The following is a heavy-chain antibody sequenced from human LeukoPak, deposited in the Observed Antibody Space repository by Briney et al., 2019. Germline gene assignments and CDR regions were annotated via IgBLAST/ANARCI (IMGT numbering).Heavy chain of an antibody. J-gene: IGHJ3*02. V-gene: IGHV3-7*01. CDR2: IKQDGSEK. CDR3: ARGGGFLEWLFGDAFDI. D-gene: IGHD3-3*01. Sequence: GGSLRLSCAASGFTFSSYWMSWVRQAPGKGLEWVANIKQDGSEKYYVDSVKGRFTISRDNAKNSLYLQMNSLRAEDTAVYYCARGGGFLEWLFGDAFDIWGQGTMVTVSS. CDR1: GFTFSSYW.